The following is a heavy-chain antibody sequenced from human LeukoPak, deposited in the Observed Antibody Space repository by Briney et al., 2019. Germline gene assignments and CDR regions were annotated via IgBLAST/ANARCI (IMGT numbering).Heavy chain of an antibody. CDR2: IYADGGR. J-gene: IGHJ4*02. CDR1: GFSVSGHY. Sequence: PGGSLRLSCAASGFSVSGHYMNWVRQAPGKGLEWVSVIYADGGRYYADSVKGRFTISSDNSNNTLSLQMNSLRVEDTAVYYSTKGLVGALAFEYWGQGTLVTVSS. CDR3: TKGLVGALAFEY. V-gene: IGHV3-53*01. D-gene: IGHD1-26*01.